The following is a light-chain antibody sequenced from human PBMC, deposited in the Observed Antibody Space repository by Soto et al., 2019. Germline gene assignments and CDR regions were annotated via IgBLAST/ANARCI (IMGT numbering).Light chain of an antibody. Sequence: EIVLTQSPATLSLSPGERAALSCRASQSVSSYLAWYQQNPGQAPRLLIYDASKRAKGIPARFSGSGSGTDFTLTVSSLEPEDFAIYFCQQRSNWPSTFGGGTKVEI. V-gene: IGKV3-11*01. CDR3: QQRSNWPST. J-gene: IGKJ4*01. CDR1: QSVSSY. CDR2: DAS.